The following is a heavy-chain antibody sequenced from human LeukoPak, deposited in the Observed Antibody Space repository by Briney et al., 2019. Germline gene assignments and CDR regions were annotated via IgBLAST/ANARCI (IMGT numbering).Heavy chain of an antibody. Sequence: GGSLRLSCAASGFTFRKYWLHWVRQAPGKGLVWVSRINPDDGSTSYADSVKGRITISRDNAKSTLYLQMNSLRAEDTAVYYCLTIVETTIDAFDIWGQGTMVTVSS. CDR1: GFTFRKYW. V-gene: IGHV3-74*01. CDR3: LTIVETTIDAFDI. J-gene: IGHJ3*02. CDR2: INPDDGST. D-gene: IGHD4/OR15-4a*01.